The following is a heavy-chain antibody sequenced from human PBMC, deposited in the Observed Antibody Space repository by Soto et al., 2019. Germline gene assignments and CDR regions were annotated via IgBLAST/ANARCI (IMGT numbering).Heavy chain of an antibody. CDR3: ARDLSSSWYDGYGMDV. CDR2: IIPIFGTA. V-gene: IGHV1-69*01. D-gene: IGHD6-13*01. J-gene: IGHJ6*02. CDR1: GGTFSSYA. Sequence: QVQLVQSGAEVKKPGSSVKVSCKASGGTFSSYAISWVRQAPGQGLEWMGGIIPIFGTANYAQKFQGRVTITADESTSTAYMELSILRSEDTAVYYCARDLSSSWYDGYGMDVWGQGTTVTVSS.